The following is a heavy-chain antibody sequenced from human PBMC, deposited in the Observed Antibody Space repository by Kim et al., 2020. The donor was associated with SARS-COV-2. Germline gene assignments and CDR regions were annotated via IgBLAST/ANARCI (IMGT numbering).Heavy chain of an antibody. CDR1: GFTFSDYY. Sequence: GGSLRLSCTASGFTFSDYYMNWIRQAPGKGLEWVSYISSSSSYTNYADSVKGRFTISRDNAKNSLYLQMNSLRAEDTAAYYCAIALGPGDAFDVWGQGTMVTVSS. CDR3: AIALGPGDAFDV. CDR2: ISSSSSYT. V-gene: IGHV3-11*05. D-gene: IGHD7-27*01. J-gene: IGHJ3*01.